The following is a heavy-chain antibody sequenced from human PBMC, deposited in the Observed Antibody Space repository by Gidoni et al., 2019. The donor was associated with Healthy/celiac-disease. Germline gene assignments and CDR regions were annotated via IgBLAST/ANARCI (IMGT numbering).Heavy chain of an antibody. Sequence: QVQLVESGGGVVQPGRSLRLSCAASGFTFSSYAMHWVRQAPGKGLELVAVISYDGSNKYYADSVKGRFTISRDNSKNTLYLQMNSLRAEDTAVYYCAREGRLDYYDSFGVGGWFDPWGQGTLVTVSS. J-gene: IGHJ5*02. CDR3: AREGRLDYYDSFGVGGWFDP. CDR1: GFTFSSYA. CDR2: ISYDGSNK. D-gene: IGHD3-22*01. V-gene: IGHV3-30-3*01.